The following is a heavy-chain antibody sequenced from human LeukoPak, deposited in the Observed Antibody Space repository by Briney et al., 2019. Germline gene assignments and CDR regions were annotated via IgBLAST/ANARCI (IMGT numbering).Heavy chain of an antibody. CDR1: GDSVSSNSAA. CDR2: TYYRSKWYN. J-gene: IGHJ6*03. V-gene: IGHV6-1*01. Sequence: SQTLSLTCAISGDSVSSNSAAWNWIRQSPSRGLEWLGRTYYRSKWYNDYAVSVKSRITINPDTSKNQFSLQLNSVTPEDTAVYYCALRRTDVVPAAKGNYYYYMDVWGKGTTVTISS. D-gene: IGHD2-2*01. CDR3: ALRRTDVVPAAKGNYYYYMDV.